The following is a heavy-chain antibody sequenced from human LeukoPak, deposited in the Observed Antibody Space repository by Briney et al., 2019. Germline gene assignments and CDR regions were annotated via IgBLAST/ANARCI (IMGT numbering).Heavy chain of an antibody. CDR1: GFTFSNAW. V-gene: IGHV3-15*01. CDR3: TTGRDGYNGFDY. D-gene: IGHD5-24*01. CDR2: IKSKTDGGTT. Sequence: AGGSLRLSCAASGFTFSNAWMSWVRQAPGKGLEWVGRIKSKTDGGTTDYAAPVKGRFTISRDDSKNTLYLQMNSLKTEDTAVYYCTTGRDGYNGFDYWGQGTLVTVSS. J-gene: IGHJ4*02.